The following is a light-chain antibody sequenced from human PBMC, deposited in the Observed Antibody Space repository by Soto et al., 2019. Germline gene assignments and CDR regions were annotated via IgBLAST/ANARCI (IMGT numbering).Light chain of an antibody. CDR2: GDD. Sequence: QSVLTQPPSASGTHGQRVTISCSGSSSNIGSKTVNWYQQLPGTAPKLLIYGDDQRPSGVPDRFSGSKSGTSASLAISGRQSDDGADYYCSAWDDSLSGWVFGGGTKLTVL. J-gene: IGLJ3*02. CDR1: SSNIGSKT. V-gene: IGLV1-44*01. CDR3: SAWDDSLSGWV.